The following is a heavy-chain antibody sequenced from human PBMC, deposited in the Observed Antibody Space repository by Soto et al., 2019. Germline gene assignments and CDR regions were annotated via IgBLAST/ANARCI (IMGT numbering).Heavy chain of an antibody. J-gene: IGHJ4*02. CDR1: GFTFSSYA. Sequence: EVQLLESAGGLVQPGGSLRLSCAASGFTFSSYAMSWVRQAPGKGLEWVSAISGSGGSTYYADSVKGRFTISRDNSKNTLYLQMNSLRAEDRAVYYCDYDFWSGPDHFDYWGQGTLVAVSS. CDR2: ISGSGGST. D-gene: IGHD3-3*01. CDR3: DYDFWSGPDHFDY. V-gene: IGHV3-23*01.